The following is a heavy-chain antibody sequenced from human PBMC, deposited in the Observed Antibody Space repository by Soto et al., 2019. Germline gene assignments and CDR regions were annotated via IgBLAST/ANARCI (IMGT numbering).Heavy chain of an antibody. Sequence: EVQLLESGGGLVQPGGSLRLSCAASGFTFSSYAMSWVRQAPGKGLEWVSGISGSGGSTYYADSVKGRFTISRDNYKNKLYLQMNSRRADDTAIYYCAKGVRFGCGICPFDYWGQGTLVPVSS. CDR1: GFTFSSYA. J-gene: IGHJ4*02. D-gene: IGHD2-15*01. CDR2: ISGSGGST. CDR3: AKGVRFGCGICPFDY. V-gene: IGHV3-23*01.